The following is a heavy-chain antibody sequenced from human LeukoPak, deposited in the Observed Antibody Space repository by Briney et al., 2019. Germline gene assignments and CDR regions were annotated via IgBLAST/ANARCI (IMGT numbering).Heavy chain of an antibody. Sequence: PGGSLRLSCAASGFTFSSYSMNWVRQAPGKGLEWVSYISSSSSTIYYADSVKGRFTISRDNAKNSLYLQMNSLRAEDTAVYYCAREDDGVRGDERSFDYWGQGTLVTVSS. CDR3: AREDDGVRGDERSFDY. V-gene: IGHV3-48*01. D-gene: IGHD3-10*01. CDR1: GFTFSSYS. J-gene: IGHJ4*02. CDR2: ISSSSSTI.